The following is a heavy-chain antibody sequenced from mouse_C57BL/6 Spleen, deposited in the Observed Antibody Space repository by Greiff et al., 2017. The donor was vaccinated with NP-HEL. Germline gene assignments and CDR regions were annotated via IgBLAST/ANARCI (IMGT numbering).Heavy chain of an antibody. Sequence: EVKVVESGGGLVKPGGSLKLSCAASGFTFSDYGMHWVRQAPEKGLEWVAYISSGSSTIYYADTVKGRFTISRDNGKNTLFLQMTSLRSEDTAMYYCARGDYGSRGAMDYWGQGTSVTVSS. CDR1: GFTFSDYG. J-gene: IGHJ4*01. V-gene: IGHV5-17*01. CDR2: ISSGSSTI. CDR3: ARGDYGSRGAMDY. D-gene: IGHD1-1*01.